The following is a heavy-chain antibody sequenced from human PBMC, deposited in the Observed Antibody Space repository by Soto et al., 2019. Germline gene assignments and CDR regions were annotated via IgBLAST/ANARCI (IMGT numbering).Heavy chain of an antibody. Sequence: EVQLVESGGGLVKPGGSLRLSCAASGFTFSSYSMNWVRQAPGKGLEWVSSISSSSSYIYYADSVKGRFTISRDNANNSLYLQMNSLRAEDTAVYYCARDIVVVVAATLVSAGWFDPWGQGTLVTVSS. CDR2: ISSSSSYI. CDR1: GFTFSSYS. CDR3: ARDIVVVVAATLVSAGWFDP. J-gene: IGHJ5*02. D-gene: IGHD2-15*01. V-gene: IGHV3-21*01.